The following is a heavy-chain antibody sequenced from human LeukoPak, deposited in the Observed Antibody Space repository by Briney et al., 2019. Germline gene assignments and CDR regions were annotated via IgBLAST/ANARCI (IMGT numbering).Heavy chain of an antibody. Sequence: ASVKVSCKASGYTFTSYDINWVRQATGQGLEWMGWMNPNSGNTGYAQKFQGRVTITRNTSISTAYMELSSLRAEDTAVYYCARNRAPTTSSSAILGMDVWGKGTTVTVSS. V-gene: IGHV1-8*03. D-gene: IGHD6-6*01. CDR2: MNPNSGNT. CDR3: ARNRAPTTSSSAILGMDV. CDR1: GYTFTSYD. J-gene: IGHJ6*03.